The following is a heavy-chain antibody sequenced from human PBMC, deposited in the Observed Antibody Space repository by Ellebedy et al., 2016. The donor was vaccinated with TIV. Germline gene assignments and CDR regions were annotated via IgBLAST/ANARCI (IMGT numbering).Heavy chain of an antibody. CDR1: GFTFGNFA. D-gene: IGHD1-1*01. J-gene: IGHJ3*01. Sequence: GGSLRLSXAPSGFTFGNFAMHWVRQVPGKGLEWVAGVNWNSGVIAYGDSMRGRFTISRDNAKNSLHLQMNSLRPEDTALYYCTKGFQPNWLAPNHALDVWGQGTMVTVSS. V-gene: IGHV3-9*01. CDR2: VNWNSGVI. CDR3: TKGFQPNWLAPNHALDV.